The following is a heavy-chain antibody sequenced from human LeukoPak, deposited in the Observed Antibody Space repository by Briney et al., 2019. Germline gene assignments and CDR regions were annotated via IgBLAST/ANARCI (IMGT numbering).Heavy chain of an antibody. J-gene: IGHJ4*02. V-gene: IGHV3-23*01. CDR3: AKGSARRWFWYFDY. D-gene: IGHD4-23*01. Sequence: GGSLRLSCAAAGFSFSTYGMSWVRQAPGKGLEWVSAISGSGGSTNYADSVKGRFTISRDNSKNTLYLQMNSLRAEDTAVYYCAKGSARRWFWYFDYWGQGTLVTVSS. CDR1: GFSFSTYG. CDR2: ISGSGGST.